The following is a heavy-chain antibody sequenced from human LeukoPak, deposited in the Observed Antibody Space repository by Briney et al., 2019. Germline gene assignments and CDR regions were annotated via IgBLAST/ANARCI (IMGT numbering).Heavy chain of an antibody. V-gene: IGHV1-2*06. D-gene: IGHD1-26*01. J-gene: IGHJ4*02. Sequence: ASVKVSCKASGYTFTGYYMHWVRQAPGQGLEWMGRINPNNGATNYAQKLQGRVTITGDTSISTAYMELSSLRSDDTAVYYCTKESGSYHGNDYWGQGTLVTVSS. CDR2: INPNNGAT. CDR1: GYTFTGYY. CDR3: TKESGSYHGNDY.